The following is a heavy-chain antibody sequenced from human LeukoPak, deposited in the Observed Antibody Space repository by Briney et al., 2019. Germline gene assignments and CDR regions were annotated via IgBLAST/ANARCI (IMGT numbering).Heavy chain of an antibody. Sequence: GASVKVSCKASGYTFTSYYMHWVRQAPGQGLEWMGIIEPSAKSTLYAQKFQGRVTVTSDMSTSTVYVELSSLRSEDTAVYYCAREVPETFNFDYWGQGTLVTVSS. CDR3: AREVPETFNFDY. V-gene: IGHV1-46*01. CDR1: GYTFTSYY. D-gene: IGHD2/OR15-2a*01. CDR2: IEPSAKST. J-gene: IGHJ4*02.